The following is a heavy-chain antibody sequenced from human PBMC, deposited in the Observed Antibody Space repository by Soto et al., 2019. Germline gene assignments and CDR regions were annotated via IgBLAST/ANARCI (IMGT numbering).Heavy chain of an antibody. CDR2: ISDSGGST. CDR1: GSTFSSDD. D-gene: IGHD6-19*01. V-gene: IGHV3-23*01. Sequence: VHLLEYGGGWVQPGGSLRLSCVVSGSTFSSDDMSWVRQAPGRGLGWVSGISDSGGSTYYADSVKGRFTISRDNAKNTLYLQMKSLRVEDTALYYCAKDGGWSLAVAGLFDYWGPGTQVTVSS. CDR3: AKDGGWSLAVAGLFDY. J-gene: IGHJ4*02.